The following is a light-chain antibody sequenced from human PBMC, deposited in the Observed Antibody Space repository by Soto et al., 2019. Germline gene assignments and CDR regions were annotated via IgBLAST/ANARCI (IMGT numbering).Light chain of an antibody. CDR2: EVT. Sequence: QSALTQPPSASGSPGQSVTISCTGTSSDVGGYDYVSWYQQHPGKAPELMIYEVTIRPSGASDRFSGSKSGNTASLTVSGLQAEDEADYYCSSYTGGNPSYVFGTGTKVTVL. CDR3: SSYTGGNPSYV. J-gene: IGLJ1*01. V-gene: IGLV2-8*01. CDR1: SSDVGGYDY.